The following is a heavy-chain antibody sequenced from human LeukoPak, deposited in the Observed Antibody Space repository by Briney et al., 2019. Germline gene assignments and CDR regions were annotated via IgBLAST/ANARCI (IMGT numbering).Heavy chain of an antibody. V-gene: IGHV4-59*08. Sequence: SETLSLTCTVSGGSISSYYWCWIRQPPGKGLGWIGYIYYSGSTNYNPSLKSRVTISVDTSKNQFSLKLSSETAADTAVYYCARHMGSGWYYFDYWGQGTLVTVSS. J-gene: IGHJ4*02. D-gene: IGHD6-19*01. CDR3: ARHMGSGWYYFDY. CDR2: IYYSGST. CDR1: GGSISSYY.